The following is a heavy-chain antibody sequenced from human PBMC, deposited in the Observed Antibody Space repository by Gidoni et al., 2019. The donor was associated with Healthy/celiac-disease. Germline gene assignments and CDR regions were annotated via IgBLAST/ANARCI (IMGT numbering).Heavy chain of an antibody. J-gene: IGHJ3*02. CDR1: GGSVRSGSYY. D-gene: IGHD5-12*01. Sequence: QVQLQESGPGLVKPSETLSLTCTVSGGSVRSGSYYWSWIRQPPGKGLEWIGYIDYSGSTNYNPSLKSRVTISVDTSKNQFSLKLSSVTAADTAVYYCARVMATEDDAFDIWGQGTMVTVSS. CDR2: IDYSGST. CDR3: ARVMATEDDAFDI. V-gene: IGHV4-61*01.